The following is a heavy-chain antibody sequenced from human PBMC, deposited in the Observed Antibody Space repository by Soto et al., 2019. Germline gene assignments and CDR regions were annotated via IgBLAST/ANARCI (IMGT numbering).Heavy chain of an antibody. Sequence: QVQLVQSGAEVKKPGSSVKVSCKASGGTFSSYTISWVRQAPGQGLEWVGRIIPILGIANYAQKFQGRVTITADKSTSTAYMELSSLRSEDTAVYYCARERYSYGFDYWGQGTLVTVSS. CDR1: GGTFSSYT. CDR2: IIPILGIA. CDR3: ARERYSYGFDY. V-gene: IGHV1-69*08. J-gene: IGHJ4*02. D-gene: IGHD5-18*01.